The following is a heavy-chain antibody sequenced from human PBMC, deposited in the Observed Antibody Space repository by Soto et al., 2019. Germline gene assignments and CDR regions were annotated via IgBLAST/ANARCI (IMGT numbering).Heavy chain of an antibody. Sequence: VGSLRLSCAASGFTFSSYAMHWVRQAPGKGLEWVAVISYDGSNKYYADSVKGRFTISRDNSKNTLYLQMNSLRAEDTAVYYCARPTDYGDSSYYYYGMDVWGQGTTVTVSS. CDR2: ISYDGSNK. J-gene: IGHJ6*02. D-gene: IGHD4-17*01. CDR1: GFTFSSYA. V-gene: IGHV3-30-3*01. CDR3: ARPTDYGDSSYYYYGMDV.